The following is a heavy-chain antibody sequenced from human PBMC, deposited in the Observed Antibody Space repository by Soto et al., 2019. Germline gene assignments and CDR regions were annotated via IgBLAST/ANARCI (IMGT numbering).Heavy chain of an antibody. CDR3: ATDHGDSSSWYFDP. CDR1: GFTFSSYA. D-gene: IGHD6-13*01. J-gene: IGHJ5*02. CDR2: ISYDGSNK. Sequence: QVQLVESGGGVVQPGRSLRLSCAASGFTFSSYAMHWVRQARGKGLEWVAVISYDGSNKYYADSVKGRFTISRDNSKNTLYLQMNSLRAEDTAVYYCATDHGDSSSWYFDPWGQGTLVTVSS. V-gene: IGHV3-30-3*01.